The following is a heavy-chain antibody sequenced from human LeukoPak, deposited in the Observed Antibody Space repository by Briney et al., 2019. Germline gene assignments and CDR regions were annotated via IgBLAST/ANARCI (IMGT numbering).Heavy chain of an antibody. D-gene: IGHD6-13*01. Sequence: SGGSLRLSCAASGFTFNAYAMSWVRQAPGKGVEWVSTITAGGGTKYYADSVKGRFTISRDNSKNTVYLQMNSQRAEDTAVYYCAHISSSWPDYWGQGTLVTVSS. CDR1: GFTFNAYA. CDR2: ITAGGGTK. CDR3: AHISSSWPDY. J-gene: IGHJ4*02. V-gene: IGHV3-23*01.